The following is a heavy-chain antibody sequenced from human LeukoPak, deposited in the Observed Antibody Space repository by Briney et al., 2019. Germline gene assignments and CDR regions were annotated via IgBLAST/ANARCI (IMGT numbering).Heavy chain of an antibody. J-gene: IGHJ4*02. Sequence: GGSLRLSCAASGFTFSSYWMSWVRQAPGKGLEWVANIRRLGNEKYYVDSVKGRFTISRDNAKNSLYLQMNSLRAEDTAVYYCTRDYWDYGDYFSDFWGPGTQVTVSS. CDR2: IRRLGNEK. CDR1: GFTFSSYW. V-gene: IGHV3-7*01. D-gene: IGHD4-17*01. CDR3: TRDYWDYGDYFSDF.